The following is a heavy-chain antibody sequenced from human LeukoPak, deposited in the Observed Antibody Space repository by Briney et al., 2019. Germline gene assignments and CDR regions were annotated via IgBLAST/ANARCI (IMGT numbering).Heavy chain of an antibody. Sequence: GRSLRLSCAASGFTFSSYGMHWVRQAPGKGLEWVAIISYDGSNKYYADSVKGRFTISRDNSKNTLYLQMNTLRAEDTAIYYCARDRYRSGCMDVWGQGTTVTVS. V-gene: IGHV3-30*03. CDR2: ISYDGSNK. CDR1: GFTFSSYG. J-gene: IGHJ6*02. D-gene: IGHD6-19*01. CDR3: ARDRYRSGCMDV.